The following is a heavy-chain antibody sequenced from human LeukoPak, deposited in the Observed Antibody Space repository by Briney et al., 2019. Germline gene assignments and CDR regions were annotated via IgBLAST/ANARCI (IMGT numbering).Heavy chain of an antibody. Sequence: SETLSLTCTVSGDSISSYYWSWIRQPPGKGLEWIGYIYYSGSTNYNPSLKSRVTISVDTSKNQFSLKLSSVTAADTAVYYCARGRRRYYFDYWGQGTLVTVSS. J-gene: IGHJ4*02. CDR2: IYYSGST. V-gene: IGHV4-59*01. CDR1: GDSISSYY. CDR3: ARGRRRYYFDY. D-gene: IGHD3-10*01.